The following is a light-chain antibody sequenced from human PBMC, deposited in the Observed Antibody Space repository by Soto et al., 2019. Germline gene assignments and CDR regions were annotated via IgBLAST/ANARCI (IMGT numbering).Light chain of an antibody. J-gene: IGKJ1*01. CDR3: QQYGSSGT. Sequence: EIVVTQSPGTLSLSPGERATLSCKASQSVSNNYLAWYQQKPGQAPRLLIYDASNRATGIPDRFSGSGSGTDFTLTISRLEPEDFAVYYCQQYGSSGTFGQGTKV. CDR1: QSVSNNY. V-gene: IGKV3-20*01. CDR2: DAS.